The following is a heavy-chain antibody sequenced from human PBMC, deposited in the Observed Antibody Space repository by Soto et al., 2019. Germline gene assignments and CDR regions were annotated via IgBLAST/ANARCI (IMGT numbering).Heavy chain of an antibody. D-gene: IGHD6-13*01. J-gene: IGHJ6*02. CDR2: IYGTGNT. CDR1: GGSITSSFY. V-gene: IGHV4-39*01. Sequence: QLQLQELGAGQVKPSETLSLSCTVSGGSITSSFYWGWIRQPPGKGLEWIGSIYGTGNTYYNPSLKGRVTISADTSKNQFSLNLISVTAADTAVYYCRSSSRYSTDVWGQGATVTVSS. CDR3: RSSSRYSTDV.